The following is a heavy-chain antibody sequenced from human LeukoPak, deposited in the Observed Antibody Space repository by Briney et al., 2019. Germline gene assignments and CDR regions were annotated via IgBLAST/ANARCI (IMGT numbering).Heavy chain of an antibody. V-gene: IGHV3-48*02. D-gene: IGHD3-22*01. Sequence: PGGSLRLSCAASGFAFSSYSMNWVRQAPGKGLEWVSHISSGSGTIYYADSVKGRFTISRDNAKNSLYLQMNSLRDEDTAVYYCARVNYYDNSGYSYYWGQGTLVTVSS. J-gene: IGHJ4*02. CDR3: ARVNYYDNSGYSYY. CDR1: GFAFSSYS. CDR2: ISSGSGTI.